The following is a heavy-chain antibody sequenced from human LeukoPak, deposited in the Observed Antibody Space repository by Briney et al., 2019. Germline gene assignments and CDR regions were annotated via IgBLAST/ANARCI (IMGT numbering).Heavy chain of an antibody. Sequence: SETLSLTCTVSGXSIITYYWSWIRQPPGKGLEWIGYMYYSGSTNYNPSLKSRVTISVDKSRNQFSLTLSSVTAADTAVYYCARHSRGYDSEFGYWGQGTLVTVSS. J-gene: IGHJ4*02. V-gene: IGHV4-59*08. CDR1: GXSIITYY. D-gene: IGHD5-12*01. CDR2: MYYSGST. CDR3: ARHSRGYDSEFGY.